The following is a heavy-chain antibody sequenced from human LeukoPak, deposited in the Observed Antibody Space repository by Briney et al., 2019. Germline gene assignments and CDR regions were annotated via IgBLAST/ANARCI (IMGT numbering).Heavy chain of an antibody. CDR1: GYTFTSYD. D-gene: IGHD2-15*01. CDR2: MNPNSGNT. CDR3: ARVGCSGGSCYHYFDY. J-gene: IGHJ4*02. V-gene: IGHV1-8*01. Sequence: ASVKVPCKASGYTFTSYDINWVRQATGQGLEWMGWMNPNSGNTGYAQKFQGRVTMTRNTSVSTAYMELSSLRSEDTAVYYCARVGCSGGSCYHYFDYWGQGTLVTVSS.